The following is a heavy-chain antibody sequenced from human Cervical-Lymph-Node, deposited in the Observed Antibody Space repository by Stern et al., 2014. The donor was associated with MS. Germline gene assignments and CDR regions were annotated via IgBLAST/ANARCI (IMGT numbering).Heavy chain of an antibody. Sequence: MQLVESGAEVKKPGASVKVSCKASGYTFTSYYMHWVRQAPGQGLEWMGIINPSGGSTSYAQKFQGRVTMTRDTSTSTVYMELSSLRSEDTAVYYCARGTTVVTPASYFDLWGRGTLVTVSS. D-gene: IGHD4-23*01. CDR2: INPSGGST. CDR1: GYTFTSYY. V-gene: IGHV1-46*03. CDR3: ARGTTVVTPASYFDL. J-gene: IGHJ2*01.